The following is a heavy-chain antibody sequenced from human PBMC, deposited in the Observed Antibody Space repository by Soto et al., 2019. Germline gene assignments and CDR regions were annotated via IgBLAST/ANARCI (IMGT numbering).Heavy chain of an antibody. J-gene: IGHJ4*02. D-gene: IGHD1-26*01. Sequence: QVLVVQSGAEVKKPGASVKVSCKVSGNTLTELSMYWVRQAPGKGLEWMGGFDPEAGEKIYAQKFQGRVTMTEDSSIDTAYLELSSLKSEDTAVYYCATSHKGWELLLVYWGQGTLVTVSS. V-gene: IGHV1-24*01. CDR1: GNTLTELS. CDR3: ATSHKGWELLLVY. CDR2: FDPEAGEK.